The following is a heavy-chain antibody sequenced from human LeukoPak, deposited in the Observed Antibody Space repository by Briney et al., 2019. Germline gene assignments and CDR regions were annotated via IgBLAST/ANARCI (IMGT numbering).Heavy chain of an antibody. CDR1: GFTFTKYW. J-gene: IGHJ4*02. CDR3: AKDGPYYDILTAYNPIDY. V-gene: IGHV3-7*04. CDR2: IKHDGSEK. D-gene: IGHD3-9*01. Sequence: GGSLRLSCAASGFTFTKYWMSGVRQAPGKGLEWVANIKHDGSEKYYVDSVKGRFTIFRDNAKNSLYLQMNSLRAEDTAIYYCAKDGPYYDILTAYNPIDYWGQGTLVTVSS.